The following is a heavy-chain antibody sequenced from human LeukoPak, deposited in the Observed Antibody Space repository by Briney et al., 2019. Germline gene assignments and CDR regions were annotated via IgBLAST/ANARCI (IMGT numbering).Heavy chain of an antibody. V-gene: IGHV3-33*08. J-gene: IGHJ4*02. CDR2: IWYDGSNK. Sequence: QPGGSLRLSCAASGFTFSSYAMSWVRQAPGKGLEWVAVIWYDGSNKYYADSVKGRFTISRDNSKNTLYLQMNSLRAEDTAVYYCARDPGRDSSGYYQYYFDYWGQGTLVTVSS. CDR3: ARDPGRDSSGYYQYYFDY. CDR1: GFTFSSYA. D-gene: IGHD3-22*01.